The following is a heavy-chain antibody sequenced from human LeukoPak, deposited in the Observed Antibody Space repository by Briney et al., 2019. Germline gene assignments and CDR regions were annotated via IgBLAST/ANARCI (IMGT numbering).Heavy chain of an antibody. D-gene: IGHD3-22*01. J-gene: IGHJ3*02. Sequence: GRSLRLSSAASGFTFNSFGMHWVRQAPGKGLEWVAVISYDGSNKYFADSVKGRFTISRDNSKNTLYLQMNSLRAEDTAVYYCAKDYDSSGWAAFDIWGQGTMVTVSS. CDR2: ISYDGSNK. V-gene: IGHV3-30*18. CDR3: AKDYDSSGWAAFDI. CDR1: GFTFNSFG.